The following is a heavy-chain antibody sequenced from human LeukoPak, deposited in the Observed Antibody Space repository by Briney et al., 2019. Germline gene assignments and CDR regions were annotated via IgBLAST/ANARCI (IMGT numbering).Heavy chain of an antibody. D-gene: IGHD3-3*01. J-gene: IGHJ4*02. V-gene: IGHV1-69*13. CDR3: ARDGTYYDFWSGYSPYYLDY. CDR2: IIPIFGTA. Sequence: ASVKVSCKASGGTFSSYAISWVRQAPGQGLEWMGGIIPIFGTANYAQKFQGRVTITADESTSTAYMELSSLRSEDTAVYYCARDGTYYDFWSGYSPYYLDYWGQGTLVTVSS. CDR1: GGTFSSYA.